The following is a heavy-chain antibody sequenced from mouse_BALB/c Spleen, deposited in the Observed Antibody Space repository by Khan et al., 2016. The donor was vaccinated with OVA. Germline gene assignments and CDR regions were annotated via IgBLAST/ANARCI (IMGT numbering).Heavy chain of an antibody. CDR1: GYSITSGYY. CDR2: IRFDGSN. CDR3: ARDYNGGSGYFDV. J-gene: IGHJ1*01. V-gene: IGHV3-6*02. D-gene: IGHD1-1*01. Sequence: EVKLLESGPGLVKYSQSLSLTCSVTGYSITSGYYWNWIRQLPGNQLEWMGYIRFDGSNNYNPSLKNRISITRDISKSPFFLQLNSVTTDDTATYVCARDYNGGSGYFDVWGAGTTVTVSS.